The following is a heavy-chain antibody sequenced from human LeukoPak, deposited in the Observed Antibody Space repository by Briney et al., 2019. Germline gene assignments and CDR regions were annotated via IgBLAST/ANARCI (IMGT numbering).Heavy chain of an antibody. J-gene: IGHJ4*02. CDR3: ARYYDFWSGFDY. CDR2: INPNSDGT. CDR1: GYTFTGYY. Sequence: GASVKVSCKASGYTFTGYYMHWVRQAPGQGLEWMGWINPNSDGTNYAQKFQGRVTMTRDTSISTAYMELSRLRSDDTAVYYCARYYDFWSGFDYWGQGTLVTVSS. D-gene: IGHD3-3*01. V-gene: IGHV1-2*02.